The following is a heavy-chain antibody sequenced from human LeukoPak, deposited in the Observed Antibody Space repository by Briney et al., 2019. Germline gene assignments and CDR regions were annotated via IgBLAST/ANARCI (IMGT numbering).Heavy chain of an antibody. V-gene: IGHV3-30-3*01. CDR1: GFTFSNYA. CDR2: ISYDGTSK. Sequence: GGSLRLSCAASGFTFSNYAMHCVRQAPGKGLEWVAVISYDGTSKYYADSVKGRFTISRDNSKNTMYLQMNSLRAEDTAMYYCARAPMSYDSSGFGGAFDIWGQGTMVTVSS. D-gene: IGHD3-22*01. CDR3: ARAPMSYDSSGFGGAFDI. J-gene: IGHJ3*02.